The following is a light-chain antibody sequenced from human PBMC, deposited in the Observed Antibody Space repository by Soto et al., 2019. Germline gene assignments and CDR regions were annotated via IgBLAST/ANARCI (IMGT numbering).Light chain of an antibody. CDR1: QSVSSN. Sequence: ETVMTQPPATLSVSPGERVTLSCRASQSVSSNLAWYQQKRGQAPRVXIYGASTRATGIPARFSGSGSGTEFTLTIGSLQSEDFAVYYCQQRSNSTWTFGQGTKVDIK. CDR3: QQRSNSTWT. V-gene: IGKV3D-15*01. J-gene: IGKJ1*01. CDR2: GAS.